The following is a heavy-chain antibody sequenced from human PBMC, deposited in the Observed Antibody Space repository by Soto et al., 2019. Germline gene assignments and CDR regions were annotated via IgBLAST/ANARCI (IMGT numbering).Heavy chain of an antibody. J-gene: IGHJ5*02. CDR1: GGTISSYA. D-gene: IGHD1-26*01. CDR3: ARLGRIVGAKTQGFDP. CDR2: IIPIFGTA. V-gene: IGHV1-69*13. Sequence: SVKVSCKASGGTISSYAISWVRQAPGQGLEWMGGIIPIFGTANYAQKFQGRVTITADESTSTAYMELSSLRSEDTAVYYCARLGRIVGAKTQGFDPWGQGTLVTVSS.